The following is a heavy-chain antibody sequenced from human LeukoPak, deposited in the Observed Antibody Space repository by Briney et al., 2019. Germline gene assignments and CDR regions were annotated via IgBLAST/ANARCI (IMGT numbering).Heavy chain of an antibody. V-gene: IGHV4-39*01. CDR3: ARLHASYYHMDV. CDR2: IYYRGSI. J-gene: IGHJ6*03. Sequence: SETLSLTCTVSGGSISSSHYYWGWIRQPPGKGLEWIGTIYYRGSIYYNPSLMSRVTISVDTSENQFSLNLRSVTAADTALYYCARLHASYYHMDVWGKGTTVTVSS. CDR1: GGSISSSHYY.